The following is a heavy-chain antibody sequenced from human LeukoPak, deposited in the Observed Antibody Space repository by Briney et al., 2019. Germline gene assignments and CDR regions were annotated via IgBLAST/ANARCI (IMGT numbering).Heavy chain of an antibody. J-gene: IGHJ6*02. CDR2: ISYDGSNK. V-gene: IGHV3-30*18. Sequence: GGSLRLSCAASGFTFSSYGMHWVRQAPGKGLEWVAVISYDGSNKYYADSVKGRFTISRDNSKNTLYLQMNSLRAEDTAVYYCAKDARVPAALASIMDVWGQGTTVTVSS. D-gene: IGHD2-21*02. CDR1: GFTFSSYG. CDR3: AKDARVPAALASIMDV.